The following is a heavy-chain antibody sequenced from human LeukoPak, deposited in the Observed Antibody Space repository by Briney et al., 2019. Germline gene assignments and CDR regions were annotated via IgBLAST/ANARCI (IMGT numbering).Heavy chain of an antibody. CDR1: GGSISSYY. Sequence: SETLSLTCTVSGGSISSYYWSWIRQPPGKGLEWIGYIYYSESTNYNPSLKSRVTISVDTSKNQFSLKLSSVTAADTAVYYCARWERDDSSGCYDVDAFDIWGQGTMVTVSS. J-gene: IGHJ3*02. V-gene: IGHV4-59*01. CDR3: ARWERDDSSGCYDVDAFDI. D-gene: IGHD3-22*01. CDR2: IYYSEST.